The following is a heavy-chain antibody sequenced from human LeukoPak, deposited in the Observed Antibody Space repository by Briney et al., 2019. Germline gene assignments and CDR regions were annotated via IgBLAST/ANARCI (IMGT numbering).Heavy chain of an antibody. CDR2: IYSGGST. D-gene: IGHD3-3*01. CDR1: GFTVSSNY. J-gene: IGHJ4*02. V-gene: IGHV3-66*02. Sequence: PGGSLRLSCAASGFTVSSNYMSWVRQAPGKGLEWVSVIYSGGSTYYADSVKGRFTISRDSSKNTLYLQMNSLRAEDTAVYYCARGRTLRFLEWFVFDYWGQGTLVTVSS. CDR3: ARGRTLRFLEWFVFDY.